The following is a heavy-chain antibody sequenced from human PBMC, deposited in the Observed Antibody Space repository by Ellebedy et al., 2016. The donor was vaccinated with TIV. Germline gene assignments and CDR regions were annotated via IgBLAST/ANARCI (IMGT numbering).Heavy chain of an antibody. D-gene: IGHD4-17*01. J-gene: IGHJ3*01. CDR2: INQDGSEK. V-gene: IGHV3-7*01. Sequence: GGSLRLSCAASGFSFRSYWMSWVRQAPGKGLEWVANINQDGSEKYYVDSVKGRFTISRDNAKSSLYLQMNSLRVEDTALYYCATDGSYGDYLFPQHAFVFWGQGTMVTVSS. CDR3: ATDGSYGDYLFPQHAFVF. CDR1: GFSFRSYW.